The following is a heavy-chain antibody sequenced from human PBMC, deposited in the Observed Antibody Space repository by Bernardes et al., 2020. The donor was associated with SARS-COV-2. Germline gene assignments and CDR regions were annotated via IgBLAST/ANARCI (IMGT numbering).Heavy chain of an antibody. D-gene: IGHD3-22*01. Sequence: TLSLTCTVSGGYISSGGYYWSWIRQHPGKGREWIGYIYYSGSTYYNPSLKSRVTISVDTSKNQFSLKLSSVTAADTAVYYCARAPMIVVVIDAFDIWGQGTMVTVSS. CDR2: IYYSGST. V-gene: IGHV4-31*03. CDR3: ARAPMIVVVIDAFDI. CDR1: GGYISSGGYY. J-gene: IGHJ3*02.